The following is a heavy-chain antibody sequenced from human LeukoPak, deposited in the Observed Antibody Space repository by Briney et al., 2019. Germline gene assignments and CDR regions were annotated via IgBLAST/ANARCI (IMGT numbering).Heavy chain of an antibody. D-gene: IGHD3-10*01. CDR1: GFTFSTYV. CDR2: ILGSGGGT. CDR3: ATTPGAYYYYHMDV. J-gene: IGHJ6*02. Sequence: GGSLRLSCAASGFTFSTYVMTWVRQAPGKGLEWVSAILGSGGGTYYTDSVKGRFTISRDNSKNTLYLQMNSLRAEDTAVYYCATTPGAYYYYHMDVWGQGTTVTVPS. V-gene: IGHV3-23*01.